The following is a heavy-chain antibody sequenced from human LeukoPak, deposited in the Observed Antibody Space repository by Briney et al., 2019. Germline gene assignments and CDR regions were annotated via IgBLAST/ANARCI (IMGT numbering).Heavy chain of an antibody. Sequence: GGSLRLSCAASGFTFSGYWMHWVRQAPGKGLEWVANIKQDGSVKYYVDSVKGRFTISRDNAKNSLFLQMNSLRAEDTAVYYCARDKIVGATTLDSWGQGTQVTVSA. CDR2: IKQDGSVK. D-gene: IGHD1-26*01. CDR1: GFTFSGYW. CDR3: ARDKIVGATTLDS. J-gene: IGHJ4*02. V-gene: IGHV3-7*03.